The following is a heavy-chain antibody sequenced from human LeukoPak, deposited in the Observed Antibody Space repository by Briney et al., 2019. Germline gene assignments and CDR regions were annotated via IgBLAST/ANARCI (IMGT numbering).Heavy chain of an antibody. CDR1: GFTFSSYS. CDR3: AKAYWDTFGWYYFDY. J-gene: IGHJ4*02. V-gene: IGHV3-30*18. CDR2: ISYDGSNK. D-gene: IGHD6-19*01. Sequence: GGSLRLSCAASGFTFSSYSMNWVRQAPGKGLEWVAVISYDGSNKYYADSVKGRFTISRDNSKNTLYLQMNSLRPEDTAVYYCAKAYWDTFGWYYFDYWGQGTLVTASS.